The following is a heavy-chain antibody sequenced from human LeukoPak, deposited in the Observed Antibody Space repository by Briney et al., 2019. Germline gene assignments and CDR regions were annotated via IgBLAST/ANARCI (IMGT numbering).Heavy chain of an antibody. V-gene: IGHV3-23*01. Sequence: PGGSLRLSCAASGFTFSTYWMSWVRQAPGKGLEWVSAISGSGGSTYYADSVKGRFTISRDNSKNTLYLQMNSLRAEDTAVYYCATLPYGSRPTYGDYWGQGTLVTVSS. J-gene: IGHJ4*02. CDR1: GFTFSTYW. CDR3: ATLPYGSRPTYGDY. CDR2: ISGSGGST. D-gene: IGHD3-10*01.